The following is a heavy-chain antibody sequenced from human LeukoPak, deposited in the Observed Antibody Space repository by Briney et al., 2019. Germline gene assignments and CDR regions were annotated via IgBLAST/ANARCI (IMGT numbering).Heavy chain of an antibody. D-gene: IGHD2-2*01. CDR2: INHSGST. CDR1: GGSFSGYY. V-gene: IGHV4-34*01. CDR3: ARVIVVVPAATLGV. Sequence: PSETLSLTCAVYGGSFSGYYWSWIRQPPGKGLEWIGEINHSGSTNYNPSLKSRVTISVDTSKNQFSLKLSSVTAADTAVYYCARVIVVVPAATLGVWGKGTTVTVSS. J-gene: IGHJ6*04.